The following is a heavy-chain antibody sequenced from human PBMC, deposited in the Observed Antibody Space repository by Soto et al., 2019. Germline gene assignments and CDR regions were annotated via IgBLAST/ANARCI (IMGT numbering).Heavy chain of an antibody. CDR3: ARHVAQGDGIAVASDY. V-gene: IGHV1-18*01. Sequence: QVQLVQSGAEVKKPGASVKVSCKASGYTFTSYGISWVRQAPGQGLEWMGWISAYNGNTNYAQKLQGRVTMTTDTSTSKAYMELRSLGSDDTAVYYCARHVAQGDGIAVASDYWGQGTLVTVSS. J-gene: IGHJ4*02. CDR2: ISAYNGNT. D-gene: IGHD6-19*01. CDR1: GYTFTSYG.